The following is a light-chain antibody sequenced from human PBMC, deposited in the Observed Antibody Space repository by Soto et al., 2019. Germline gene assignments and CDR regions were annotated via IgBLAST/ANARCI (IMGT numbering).Light chain of an antibody. CDR1: QSVSSNY. CDR2: GAS. CDR3: QQYGSSPAIT. J-gene: IGKJ5*01. V-gene: IGKV3-20*01. Sequence: EIVLTQSPCTLSLSPGERATLSCRASQSVSSNYLAWYQQKPGQAPRLLIYGASSRATGIPDRFSGSGSGTDFTLTISRLEPEDFAVYYCQQYGSSPAITFGQGGRLAIK.